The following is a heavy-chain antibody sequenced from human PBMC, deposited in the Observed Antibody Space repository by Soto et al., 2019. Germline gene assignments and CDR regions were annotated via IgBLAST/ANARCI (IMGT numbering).Heavy chain of an antibody. CDR1: GFTFSSYG. CDR2: ISYDGSNK. J-gene: IGHJ6*02. D-gene: IGHD1-26*01. CDR3: AKDCGSYYYYYGMDV. Sequence: GGSLRLSCAASGFTFSSYGMHWVRQAPGKGLEWVAVISYDGSNKYYADSVKGRFTISRDNSKNTLYLQMNSLRAEDTAVYYCAKDCGSYYYYYGMDVWGQGTTVTVSS. V-gene: IGHV3-30*18.